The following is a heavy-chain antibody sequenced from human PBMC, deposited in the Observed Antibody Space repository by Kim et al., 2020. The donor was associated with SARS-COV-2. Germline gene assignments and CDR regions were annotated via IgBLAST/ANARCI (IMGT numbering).Heavy chain of an antibody. V-gene: IGHV3-33*01. CDR3: ARDYCTNGVCYTGFDY. CDR2: IWYDGSHK. J-gene: IGHJ4*02. Sequence: GGSLRLSCAASGFTFSSYGMHWVRQAPGKGLEWVAVIWYDGSHKYYADSVKGRFTISRDNSKNTLYLQMNSLRAEDTAVYYCARDYCTNGVCYTGFDYWGQGTLVTVSS. D-gene: IGHD2-8*01. CDR1: GFTFSSYG.